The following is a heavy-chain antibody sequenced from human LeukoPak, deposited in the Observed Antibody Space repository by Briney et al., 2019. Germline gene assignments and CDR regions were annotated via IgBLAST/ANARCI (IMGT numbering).Heavy chain of an antibody. CDR2: ISGSGGST. CDR1: GFTFSSYG. Sequence: GGSLRLSCAASGFTFSSYGMSWVRQAPGKGLEWVSAISGSGGSTYYADSVKGRFTISRDNAKNSLYLQMNSLRAEDTAVYYCAGSRMFDPWGQGTLVTVSS. CDR3: AGSRMFDP. J-gene: IGHJ5*02. D-gene: IGHD2-15*01. V-gene: IGHV3-23*01.